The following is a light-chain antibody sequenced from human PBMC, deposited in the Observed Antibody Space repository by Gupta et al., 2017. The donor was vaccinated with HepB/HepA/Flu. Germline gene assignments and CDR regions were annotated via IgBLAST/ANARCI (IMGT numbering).Light chain of an antibody. J-gene: IGKJ5*01. V-gene: IGKV3-15*01. CDR2: GAS. CDR3: QQYYDWPIT. CDR1: QTVSSY. Sequence: EIVMTQSPVTLSVSPGGGATLSCRASQTVSSYLAWYQQKPGQSPRLLMYGASTRASGIPARFSGSGSGTEFTLTIGSLESEDFAVYYCQQYYDWPITFGQGTRLEIK.